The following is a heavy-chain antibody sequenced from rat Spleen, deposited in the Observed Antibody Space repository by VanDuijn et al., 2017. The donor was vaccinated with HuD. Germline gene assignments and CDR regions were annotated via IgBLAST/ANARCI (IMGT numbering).Heavy chain of an antibody. CDR1: GFSLSNYG. CDR3: ARGRTYYGYDY. Sequence: QVQLKESGPGLVQPSQTLSLTCTVSGFSLSNYGVIWVRQPPGKGLEWMGVIWGNGNTNYNSTLKSRLSISRDTSKSQVFLKMNSLQTEDTAMYFCARGRTYYGYDYWGQGVMVTVSS. CDR2: IWGNGNT. D-gene: IGHD1-9*01. V-gene: IGHV2S61*01. J-gene: IGHJ2*01.